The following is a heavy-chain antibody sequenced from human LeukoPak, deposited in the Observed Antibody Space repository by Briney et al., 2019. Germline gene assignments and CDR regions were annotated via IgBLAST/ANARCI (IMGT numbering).Heavy chain of an antibody. Sequence: SLRLSCAASGFTFSTYWMHWVRQAPGKGLEWVSSITSNSGYVAYADSVKGRFSISRDNAKNSLYLQMNSLRTEDMAVYYCVQDSYAISSSGSTFASWGQGTLVTVSS. CDR3: VQDSYAISSSGSTFAS. CDR1: GFTFSTYW. D-gene: IGHD2-2*01. V-gene: IGHV3-9*03. CDR2: ITSNSGYV. J-gene: IGHJ4*02.